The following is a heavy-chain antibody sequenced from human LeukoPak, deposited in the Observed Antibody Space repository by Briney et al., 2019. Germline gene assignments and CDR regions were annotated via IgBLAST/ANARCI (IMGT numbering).Heavy chain of an antibody. J-gene: IGHJ4*02. CDR2: INHSGST. CDR3: ARRGHYYDSSGYPH. V-gene: IGHV4-39*07. CDR1: GGSISSGSYF. D-gene: IGHD3-22*01. Sequence: PSQTLSLTCTVSGGSISSGSYFWSWSRQPPGKGLEWIGEINHSGSTNYNPSLKSRVTISVDTSKNQFSLKLSSVAAADTAVYYCARRGHYYDSSGYPHWGQGTLVTVSS.